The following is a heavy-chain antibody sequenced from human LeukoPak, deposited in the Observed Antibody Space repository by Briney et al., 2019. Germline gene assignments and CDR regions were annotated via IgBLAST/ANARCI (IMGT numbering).Heavy chain of an antibody. CDR1: GYSFTTYW. Sequence: ASVKVSCKASGYSFTTYWIAWVRQMPGKGLEWMGIIYPGDSDTRYSPSFQGQVTISADKSISTAYLQWSSLKASDTAMYYCARLTDYWGQGTLVTVSS. CDR2: IYPGDSDT. V-gene: IGHV5-51*01. J-gene: IGHJ4*02. CDR3: ARLTDY.